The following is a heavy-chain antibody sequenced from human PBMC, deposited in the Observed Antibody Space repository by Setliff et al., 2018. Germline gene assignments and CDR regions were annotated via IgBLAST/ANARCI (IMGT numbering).Heavy chain of an antibody. J-gene: IGHJ4*02. Sequence: KSSETLSLTCTVSGGSISSHYWSWIRQPPGKGLEWIGSIYYSGSTNYNPSLKSRVTISVDTSKNQFSLKLSSVTAADTAVYYCASFGIAARRSDYWGQGTLVTVSS. V-gene: IGHV4-59*11. CDR1: GGSISSHY. CDR2: IYYSGST. CDR3: ASFGIAARRSDY. D-gene: IGHD6-6*01.